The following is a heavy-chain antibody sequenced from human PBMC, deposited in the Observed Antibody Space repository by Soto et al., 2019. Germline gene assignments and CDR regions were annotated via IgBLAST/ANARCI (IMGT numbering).Heavy chain of an antibody. CDR3: AREVVSGYDLGY. Sequence: QVQLVQSGAEVKKPGASVTVSCKASGYTFTSFAIHWVRQAPGQRPEWMGWINADTGNTKYSQRFQGRVTFARDTSAITSYVPMSSVRSEDTAVYFCAREVVSGYDLGYWGQGTLVTVSS. V-gene: IGHV1-3*01. CDR1: GYTFTSFA. J-gene: IGHJ4*02. D-gene: IGHD5-12*01. CDR2: INADTGNT.